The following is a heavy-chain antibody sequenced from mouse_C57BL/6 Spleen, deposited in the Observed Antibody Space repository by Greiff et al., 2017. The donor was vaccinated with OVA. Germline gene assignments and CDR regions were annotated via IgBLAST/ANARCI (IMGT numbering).Heavy chain of an antibody. J-gene: IGHJ1*03. CDR3: ATTTVAWYFDV. CDR1: GFTFSDYG. CDR2: ISSGSSTI. V-gene: IGHV5-17*01. Sequence: DVQLVESGGGLVKPGGSLKLSCAASGFTFSDYGMHWVRQAPEKGLEWVAYISSGSSTIYYADTVKGRFTISRDNAKNTLFLQMTSLRSEDTAMYYCATTTVAWYFDVWGTGTTVTVSS. D-gene: IGHD1-1*01.